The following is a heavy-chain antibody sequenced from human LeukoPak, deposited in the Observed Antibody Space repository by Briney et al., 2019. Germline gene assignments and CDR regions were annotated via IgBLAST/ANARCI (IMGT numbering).Heavy chain of an antibody. CDR1: GYTFTGYY. J-gene: IGHJ3*02. CDR2: INPNSGDT. CDR3: ARDLQQLSDAFDI. V-gene: IGHV1-2*02. D-gene: IGHD6-13*01. Sequence: ASVKVSCKASGYTFTGYYMHWVRQAPGQGLEWVGWINPNSGDTDYAQKFQGRVTVTRDTSISTAYMELGRLRSDDTAVYYCARDLQQLSDAFDIWGQGTMVTVSS.